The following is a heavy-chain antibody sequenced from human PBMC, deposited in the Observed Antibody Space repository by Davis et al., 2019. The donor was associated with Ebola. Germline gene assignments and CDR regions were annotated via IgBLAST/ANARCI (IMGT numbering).Heavy chain of an antibody. V-gene: IGHV4-59*08. J-gene: IGHJ3*02. CDR2: IYYSGST. Sequence: ESLKISCTVSGGSLNSYYWSWTRQSPGKGLEWIGYIYYSGSTTYNPSLKSRVTISVDTSKNQFSLKLNSVTAADTAVYYCARQPPVVHAFEIWGQGTMVIVSS. CDR3: ARQPPVVHAFEI. CDR1: GGSLNSYY.